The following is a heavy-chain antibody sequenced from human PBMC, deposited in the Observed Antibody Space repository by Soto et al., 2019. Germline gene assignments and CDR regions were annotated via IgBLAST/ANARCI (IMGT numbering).Heavy chain of an antibody. J-gene: IGHJ6*03. V-gene: IGHV3-21*01. CDR2: ISSSSSYI. Sequence: SLRLSCAASGFTFSSYSMNWVRQAPGKGLEWVSSISSSSSYIYYADSVKGRFTISRDNAKNSLYLQMNSLRAEDTAVYYCARDGLGHPGFSGFYYYYYMDVWGKGTTVTVSS. CDR3: ARDGLGHPGFSGFYYYYYMDV. D-gene: IGHD3-22*01. CDR1: GFTFSSYS.